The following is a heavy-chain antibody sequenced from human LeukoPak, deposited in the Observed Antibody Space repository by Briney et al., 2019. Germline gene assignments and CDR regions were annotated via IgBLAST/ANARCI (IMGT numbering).Heavy chain of an antibody. J-gene: IGHJ4*02. Sequence: SETLSLTRTVSGFSISHGYYWGWVRQSPGKGLEWIGYIHYSGSTNYNPSLKSRVTISADTSKNQFSLKLSSVTAADTAVYYCARTFWGKYIDYWGQGTLVTVTS. CDR2: IHYSGST. D-gene: IGHD3-16*01. V-gene: IGHV4-59*01. CDR3: ARTFWGKYIDY. CDR1: GFSISHGYY.